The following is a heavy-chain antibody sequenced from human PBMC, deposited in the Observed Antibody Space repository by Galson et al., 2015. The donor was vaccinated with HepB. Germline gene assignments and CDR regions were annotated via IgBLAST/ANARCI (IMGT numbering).Heavy chain of an antibody. CDR1: GYTFTSYY. CDR3: ARNGTAARPSAGAYYYGMDV. D-gene: IGHD6-6*01. J-gene: IGHJ6*02. CDR2: INPSGGST. Sequence: SVKVSCKASGYTFTSYYMHWVRQAPGQGLEWMGIINPSGGSTSYAQKFQGRVTMTRDTSTSTVYMELSSLRSEDTAVYYCARNGTAARPSAGAYYYGMDVWGQGTTVTVSS. V-gene: IGHV1-46*01.